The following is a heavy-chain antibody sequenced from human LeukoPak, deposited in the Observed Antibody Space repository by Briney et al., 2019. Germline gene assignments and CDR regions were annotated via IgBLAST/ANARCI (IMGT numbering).Heavy chain of an antibody. J-gene: IGHJ5*02. Sequence: PSQTLSLTCTVSGGSISSGSYYWSWIQQPAGKGLEWIGRIYTSGSTNYNPSLKSRVTISVDTSKNQFSLKLSSVTAADTAVYYCAREVEVVTAIHWFDPWGQGTLVTVSS. CDR3: AREVEVVTAIHWFDP. CDR2: IYTSGST. CDR1: GGSISSGSYY. D-gene: IGHD2-21*02. V-gene: IGHV4-61*02.